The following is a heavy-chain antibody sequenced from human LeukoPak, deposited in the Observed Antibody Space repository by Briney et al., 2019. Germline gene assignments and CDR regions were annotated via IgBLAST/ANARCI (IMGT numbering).Heavy chain of an antibody. Sequence: SETLSLTCTVSGGPISSGGYYWSWIRQHPGKGLEWIGYIYYSGSTYYNPSLKSRVTISVDTSKNQFSLKLSSVTAADTAVYYCARDLRGKHDPWGQGTLVTASS. J-gene: IGHJ5*02. D-gene: IGHD3-10*01. V-gene: IGHV4-31*03. CDR2: IYYSGST. CDR1: GGPISSGGYY. CDR3: ARDLRGKHDP.